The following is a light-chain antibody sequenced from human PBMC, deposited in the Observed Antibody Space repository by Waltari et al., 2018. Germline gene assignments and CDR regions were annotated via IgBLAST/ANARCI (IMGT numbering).Light chain of an antibody. V-gene: IGKV3-15*01. CDR1: QYVSRN. CDR2: GAS. CDR3: QQYNAWPRP. J-gene: IGKJ1*01. Sequence: EVVMTQSQATLSLSPGDRATLSCRASQYVSRNLAWYQQKLGQAPSHLIYGASTRATGIPGRYSGSGSGTEFTLSISGLQSEDFAPYYCQQYNAWPRPFGQGTRVDIK.